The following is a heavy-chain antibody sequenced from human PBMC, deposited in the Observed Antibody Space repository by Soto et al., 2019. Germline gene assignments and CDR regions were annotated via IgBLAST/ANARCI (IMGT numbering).Heavy chain of an antibody. D-gene: IGHD5-12*01. CDR3: VSVVAIPGYPAN. J-gene: IGHJ4*02. Sequence: QVQLVQSGAEVRQPASSVKVSCKTSGGTFSSYAISWVRQAPGQGLEWMGGIVPIVDTSTYAQKFQGRVTITADESTSTVYMALSSLRSDDTAVYYCVSVVAIPGYPANWGQGTLVPVSS. CDR2: IVPIVDTS. CDR1: GGTFSSYA. V-gene: IGHV1-69*12.